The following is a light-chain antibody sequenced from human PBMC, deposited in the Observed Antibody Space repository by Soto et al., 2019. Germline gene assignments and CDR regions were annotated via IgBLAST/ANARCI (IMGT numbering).Light chain of an antibody. J-gene: IGLJ1*01. CDR3: SSFTTTYFYV. CDR2: GVT. Sequence: QSALTQPASVSGSLGQSLTLSCTGSGGDIGAYNYVSWYQQHPGKAPKLIVYGVTHRPSGVSSRFSASMSAYTASLTISALQAEDEADYYCSSFTTTYFYVFGPGTKLTVL. CDR1: GGDIGAYNY. V-gene: IGLV2-14*01.